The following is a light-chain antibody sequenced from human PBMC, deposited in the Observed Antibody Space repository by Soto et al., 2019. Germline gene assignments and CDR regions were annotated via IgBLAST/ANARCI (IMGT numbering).Light chain of an antibody. CDR1: QNINNY. V-gene: IGKV3-11*01. J-gene: IGKJ4*01. CDR2: DAS. Sequence: DIVLTQSPATLSLSPGDTATLSCRASQNINNYLAWYQQKPGQAPRLLIYDASNRATGIPPRFSGRGSGTDFTLTISSLEPEDFAVYYCQQRTDWPPLTFGGGTNVEVE. CDR3: QQRTDWPPLT.